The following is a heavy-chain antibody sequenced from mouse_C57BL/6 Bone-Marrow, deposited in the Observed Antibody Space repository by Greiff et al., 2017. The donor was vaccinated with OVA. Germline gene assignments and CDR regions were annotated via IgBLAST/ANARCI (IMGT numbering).Heavy chain of an antibody. V-gene: IGHV5-6*01. CDR2: ISSGGSYT. Sequence: EVKLVESGGDLVKPGGSLKLSCAASGFTFSSYGMSWVRQTPDKRLEWVATISSGGSYTYYPDSVKGRFTISRDNAKNTLYLQMSSLKSEDTAMYYCAKLKNYWGQGTTRTVSS. CDR1: GFTFSSYG. J-gene: IGHJ2*01. CDR3: AKLKNY.